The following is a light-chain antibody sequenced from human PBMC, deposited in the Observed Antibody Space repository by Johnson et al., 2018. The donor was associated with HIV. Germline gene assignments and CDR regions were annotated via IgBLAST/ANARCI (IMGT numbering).Light chain of an antibody. V-gene: IGLV1-51*01. CDR2: DND. J-gene: IGLJ1*01. Sequence: QSMLTQPPSVSAAPGQKVTISCSGSSSNIGNNYVSWYQQLPGTAPKLLIYDNDSRPSGIPDRFSGSKSGTSATLRITGLQTGDEADYYCGTWDSRLGHYVFGTGTKITVL. CDR1: SSNIGNNY. CDR3: GTWDSRLGHYV.